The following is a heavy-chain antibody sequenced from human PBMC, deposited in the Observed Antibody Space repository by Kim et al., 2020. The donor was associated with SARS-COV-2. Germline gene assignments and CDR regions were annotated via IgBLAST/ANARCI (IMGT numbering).Heavy chain of an antibody. CDR3: AREEKCSGGGCDVVDI. J-gene: IGHJ3*02. V-gene: IGHV4-61*01. CDR1: GGSVSSHSYY. D-gene: IGHD2-15*01. Sequence: SETLSLTCTVSGGSVSSHSYYWSWIRQPPVKGLEWIGYIYYSGSTNYTPSLKSYVTISVDTSKNQFSLKLSPLTAADTSAFYCAREEKCSGGGCDVVDI. CDR2: IYYSGST.